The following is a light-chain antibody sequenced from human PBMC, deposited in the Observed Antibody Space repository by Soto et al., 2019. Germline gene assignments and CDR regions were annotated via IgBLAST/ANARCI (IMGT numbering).Light chain of an antibody. J-gene: IGKJ5*01. Sequence: EIVLTQSPATLSLSPGERATLSCRASPSVTNFLAWYQQKPGQAPRRLIYGPFNRATGIPARFSGSGSGTDLTLTISSLEPEDSEIYYCQRRNIWPPVTFGQGTRLEIK. CDR3: QRRNIWPPVT. V-gene: IGKV3-11*01. CDR2: GPF. CDR1: PSVTNF.